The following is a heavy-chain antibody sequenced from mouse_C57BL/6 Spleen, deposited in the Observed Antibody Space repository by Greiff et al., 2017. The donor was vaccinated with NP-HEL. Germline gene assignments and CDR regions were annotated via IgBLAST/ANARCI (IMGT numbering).Heavy chain of an antibody. D-gene: IGHD2-4*01. V-gene: IGHV1-55*01. Sequence: VQLQQSGAELVKPGASVKLSCKASGYTFTSYWMTWVKQRPGRGLEWIGSIYPGSGSTYYNEKFKSKATLTVDKSSSTAYMQLSSLTSEDAAVYFCAREYEYAWFSYRGQGTLVTGSA. CDR2: IYPGSGST. J-gene: IGHJ3*01. CDR1: GYTFTSYW. CDR3: AREYEYAWFSY.